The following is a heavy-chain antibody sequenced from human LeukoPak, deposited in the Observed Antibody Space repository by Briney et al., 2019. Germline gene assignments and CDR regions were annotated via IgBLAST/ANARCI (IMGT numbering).Heavy chain of an antibody. CDR2: MNPNSGNT. Sequence: ASVKVSCRASGYTFTSYDINWVRQATGQGREWMGWMNPNSGNTGYAHKFQGRATMTRNNSISTAYMDLSSLRSEDTAVYYCAMRGDYTGLYIEYWGQGTLVTVSS. J-gene: IGHJ4*02. V-gene: IGHV1-8*01. CDR1: GYTFTSYD. CDR3: AMRGDYTGLYIEY. D-gene: IGHD4-11*01.